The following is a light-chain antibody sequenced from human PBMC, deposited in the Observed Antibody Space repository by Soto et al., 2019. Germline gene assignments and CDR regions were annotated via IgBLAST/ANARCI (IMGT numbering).Light chain of an antibody. CDR1: QTVSLY. CDR3: EQRSNWPPFT. V-gene: IGKV3-11*01. Sequence: EIVLTQSPATLSLSPGERATLSCRASQTVSLYLAWYQQKPGQAPRLLLYDASKRATGTPARFSGSGSGTYFALTISSLRPEDFAVYYCEQRSNWPPFTFGPGTKVDI. CDR2: DAS. J-gene: IGKJ3*01.